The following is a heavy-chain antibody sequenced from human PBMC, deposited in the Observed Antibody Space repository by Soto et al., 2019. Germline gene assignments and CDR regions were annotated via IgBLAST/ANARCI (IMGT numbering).Heavy chain of an antibody. CDR1: GFNFSAAC. J-gene: IGHJ4*02. Sequence: EMQLVESGGGLVKPGGSLRLSCVASGFNFSAACLNWIRQAPGKGLEWVGRIKPKYEGETADYTAPVRCRFTNSRDDSQNTRHLQMDRLQTADTAVYSWATVPDSRGPTWRLGVLVTVPS. CDR3: ATVPDSRGPT. D-gene: IGHD6-13*01. V-gene: IGHV3-15*07. CDR2: IKPKYEGETA.